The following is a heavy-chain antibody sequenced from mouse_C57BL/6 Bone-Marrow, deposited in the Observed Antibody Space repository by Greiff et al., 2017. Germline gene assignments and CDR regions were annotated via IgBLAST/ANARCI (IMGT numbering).Heavy chain of an antibody. CDR3: ARPYYSNYWYFDV. Sequence: VQLQQPGAELVKPGASVTMSCKASAYTFTSYWITWVKQRPGQGLEWIGDIYPGSGSTNYNEKFKSKATLTVDTSSSTAYMQLSSLTSEDSAVYYCARPYYSNYWYFDVWGTGTTVTVSS. CDR2: IYPGSGST. CDR1: AYTFTSYW. D-gene: IGHD2-5*01. J-gene: IGHJ1*03. V-gene: IGHV1-55*01.